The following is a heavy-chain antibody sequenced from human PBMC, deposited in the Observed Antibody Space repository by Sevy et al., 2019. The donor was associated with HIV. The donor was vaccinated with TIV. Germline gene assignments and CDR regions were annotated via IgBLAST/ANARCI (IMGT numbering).Heavy chain of an antibody. CDR3: ARRNVDTAMNYYYYGMDV. CDR1: GFTFSSYS. D-gene: IGHD5-18*01. Sequence: GGSLRLSCAASGFTFSSYSMNWVRQAPGKGLEWVSSISSSSSYIYYAHSVKGRFTISRDNAKNSLYLQMNSLRAEDTAVYYCARRNVDTAMNYYYYGMDVWGQGTTVTVSS. J-gene: IGHJ6*02. V-gene: IGHV3-21*01. CDR2: ISSSSSYI.